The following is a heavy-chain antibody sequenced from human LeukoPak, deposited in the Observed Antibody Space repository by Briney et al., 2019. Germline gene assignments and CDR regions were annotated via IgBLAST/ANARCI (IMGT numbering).Heavy chain of an antibody. J-gene: IGHJ4*02. V-gene: IGHV4-61*02. CDR1: GGSISSGSYY. Sequence: PSQTLSLTCTVSGGSISSGSYYWSWIRQPAGKGLEWIGRIDTSGSTNYNPSLKSRVTISVDKSKNQFPLKLTSVTAADTAVYYCARDNGDYVVDYWGQGTLVTVSS. CDR3: ARDNGDYVVDY. CDR2: IDTSGST. D-gene: IGHD4-17*01.